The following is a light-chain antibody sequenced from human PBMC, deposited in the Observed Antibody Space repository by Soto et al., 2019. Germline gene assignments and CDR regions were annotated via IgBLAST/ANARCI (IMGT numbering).Light chain of an antibody. CDR2: GAS. CDR1: QSVSGN. Sequence: EIVMTQSPATLSVSPGERATLSCRASQSVSGNLAWYQQRPGQAPRLLSYGASTRSTGITARFSGSGSGTECPPTISSLQSEDFAVYSGQQYNYWPPITFGQGTKLEIK. V-gene: IGKV3-15*01. J-gene: IGKJ2*01. CDR3: QQYNYWPPIT.